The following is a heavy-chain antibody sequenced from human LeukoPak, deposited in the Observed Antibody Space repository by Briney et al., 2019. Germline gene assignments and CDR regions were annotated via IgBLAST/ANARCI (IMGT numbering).Heavy chain of an antibody. CDR2: IDPSDSYT. CDR1: GYSFTSYW. Sequence: RGESLKISCKGSGYSFTSYWISWVRQMPGKGLEWMGRIDPSDSYTNYSPSFQGHVTISADKSISTAYLQWSSLKASDTAIYYCARRSSIATRLFDYWGQGTLVTVSS. J-gene: IGHJ4*02. CDR3: ARRSSIATRLFDY. V-gene: IGHV5-10-1*01. D-gene: IGHD6-6*01.